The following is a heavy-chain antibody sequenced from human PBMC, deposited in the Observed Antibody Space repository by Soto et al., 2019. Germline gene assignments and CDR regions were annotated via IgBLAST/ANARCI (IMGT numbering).Heavy chain of an antibody. CDR1: GFTFSSYS. V-gene: IGHV3-48*02. Sequence: GGSLRLSCAASGFTFSSYSMNWVRQAPGKGLEWVSYISSSSSTIYYADSVKGRFTISRDNAKNSLYLQMNSLRDEDTAVYYCARDWGRTYNWNSAFDYWGQGTLVTVSS. CDR2: ISSSSSTI. D-gene: IGHD1-7*01. J-gene: IGHJ4*02. CDR3: ARDWGRTYNWNSAFDY.